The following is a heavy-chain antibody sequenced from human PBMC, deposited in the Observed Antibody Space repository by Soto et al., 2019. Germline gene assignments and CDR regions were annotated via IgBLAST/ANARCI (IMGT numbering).Heavy chain of an antibody. Sequence: PGGSLRRSCAAAGINFISYGMHWDRQAPGKGLELVAVTAHDRSNKYYADYVKGRFTISRDNCKNTLYLQMNSLRAEDTAVYYCASNAQQWLVLFNYCYYGMDVWGQGTTVTVSS. CDR3: ASNAQQWLVLFNYCYYGMDV. J-gene: IGHJ6*02. CDR1: GINFISYG. D-gene: IGHD6-19*01. CDR2: TAHDRSNK. V-gene: IGHV3-30-3*01.